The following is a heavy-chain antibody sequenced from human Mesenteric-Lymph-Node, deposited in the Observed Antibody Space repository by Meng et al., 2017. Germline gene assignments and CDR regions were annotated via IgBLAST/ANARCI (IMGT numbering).Heavy chain of an antibody. D-gene: IGHD3-10*01. J-gene: IGHJ3*02. CDR3: ARSRPLSGWGTYAFDI. Sequence: GGSLRLSCAASGFTFSSYSMNWVRQAPGKGLEWVSAISGSGGSTYYADSLKGRFTISRDNAKNSLYLQMNSLTAEDTAMYYCARSRPLSGWGTYAFDIWGQGTMVTVSS. V-gene: IGHV3-21*01. CDR2: ISGSGGST. CDR1: GFTFSSYS.